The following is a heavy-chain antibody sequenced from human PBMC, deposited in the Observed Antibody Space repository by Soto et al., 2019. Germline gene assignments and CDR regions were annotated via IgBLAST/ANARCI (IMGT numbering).Heavy chain of an antibody. V-gene: IGHV3-33*01. D-gene: IGHD2-21*02. CDR3: ARDDSPYCGGDCPFDY. CDR2: IWYDGSNK. J-gene: IGHJ4*02. Sequence: QVQLVESGGGVVQPGRSLRLSCAASGFTFSSYGMHWVRQAPGKGLEWVAVIWYDGSNKYYADSVKGRFTISRDNSKNTLYLQMNSLRAEDTAVYYCARDDSPYCGGDCPFDYWGQGTLVTVSS. CDR1: GFTFSSYG.